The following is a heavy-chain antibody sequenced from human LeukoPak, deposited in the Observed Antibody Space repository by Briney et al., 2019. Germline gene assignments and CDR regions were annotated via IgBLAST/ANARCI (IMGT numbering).Heavy chain of an antibody. Sequence: KPSETLSLTCTVSGDSIRSTTFYWGWIRQPPGKGLEWIGSIYYSGCTYYNPSLKSRVTISVDTSKNQFSLKLSSVTAADTAVYYCARVSGRFTWYFDLWGRGTLVTVSS. CDR3: ARVSGRFTWYFDL. J-gene: IGHJ2*01. CDR2: IYYSGCT. V-gene: IGHV4-39*07. CDR1: GDSIRSTTFY.